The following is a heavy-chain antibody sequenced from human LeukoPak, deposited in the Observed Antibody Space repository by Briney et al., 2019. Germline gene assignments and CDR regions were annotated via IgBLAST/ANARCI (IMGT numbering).Heavy chain of an antibody. CDR1: GYTFISYD. D-gene: IGHD4-17*01. Sequence: ASVKVSCKASGYTFISYDINWVRQATGQGLEWMGWMNPNSGNTGYAQKFQGRVTMTRNTSISTAYMELSSLRSEDTAVYCCARVRDYGDYIYGMDVWGQGTTVTVSS. J-gene: IGHJ6*02. CDR2: MNPNSGNT. CDR3: ARVRDYGDYIYGMDV. V-gene: IGHV1-8*01.